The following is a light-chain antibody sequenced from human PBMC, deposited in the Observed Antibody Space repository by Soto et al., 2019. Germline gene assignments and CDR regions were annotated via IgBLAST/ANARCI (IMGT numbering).Light chain of an antibody. CDR3: QQYGGSPYT. CDR2: GAS. Sequence: EIVLTQSPGTLSLSPGERATLSCRASQSVSSTYLAWYQQKPGQAPRLLIYGASSRATGITDRFSGSGSGTEFTLTITRLEPEDFAVYYCQQYGGSPYTFGQGTKLEIK. V-gene: IGKV3-20*01. CDR1: QSVSSTY. J-gene: IGKJ2*01.